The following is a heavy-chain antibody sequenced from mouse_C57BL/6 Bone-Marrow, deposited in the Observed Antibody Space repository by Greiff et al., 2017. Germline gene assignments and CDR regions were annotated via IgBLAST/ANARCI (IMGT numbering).Heavy chain of an antibody. CDR3: AGSKYYGSSYWFAY. J-gene: IGHJ3*01. V-gene: IGHV1-81*01. CDR2: IYPRSGNT. CDR1: GYTFTSYG. D-gene: IGHD1-1*01. Sequence: VQLQESGAELARPGASVKLSCKASGYTFTSYGISWVKQRTGQGLEWIGEIYPRSGNTNYNEKFKGKATLTADKSSSAAYMELASLTSEVSAVYFCAGSKYYGSSYWFAYWGQGTLVTVSA.